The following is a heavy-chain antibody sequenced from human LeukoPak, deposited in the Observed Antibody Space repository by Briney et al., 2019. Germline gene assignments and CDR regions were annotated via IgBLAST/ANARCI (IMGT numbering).Heavy chain of an antibody. V-gene: IGHV4-34*01. J-gene: IGHJ4*02. D-gene: IGHD5-18*01. CDR1: GGSFSGYY. CDR3: TRGALRYGYNRSPYFDY. CDR2: INHSGST. Sequence: SETLSLTCAVYGGSFSGYYWSWIRQPPGKGLEWIGEINHSGSTNYNPSLKSRVTISLDTSKNQFSLKLSSVTAADTAVYSCTRGALRYGYNRSPYFDYWGQGTLVTVSS.